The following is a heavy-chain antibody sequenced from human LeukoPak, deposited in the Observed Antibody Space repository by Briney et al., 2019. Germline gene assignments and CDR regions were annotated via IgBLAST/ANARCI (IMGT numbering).Heavy chain of an antibody. CDR1: GYTFTGYY. V-gene: IGHV1-2*02. J-gene: IGHJ4*02. CDR2: INPNSGGT. CDR3: ARATASPRAPRGFDY. D-gene: IGHD1-1*01. Sequence: ASVKVSCKASGYTFTGYYMHWVRQAPGQGLEWMGWINPNSGGTNYAQKFQGRVTMTRDTSISTAYMEVSRLRSDDTAVYYCARATASPRAPRGFDYWGQGTLVTVSS.